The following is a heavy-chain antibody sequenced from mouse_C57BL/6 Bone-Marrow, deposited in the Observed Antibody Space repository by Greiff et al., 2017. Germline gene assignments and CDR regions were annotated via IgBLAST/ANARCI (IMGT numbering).Heavy chain of an antibody. CDR3: VRPVYYGYDVRAWFAY. CDR1: GFSFNTYA. CDR2: IRSKSNNYAT. J-gene: IGHJ3*01. V-gene: IGHV10-1*01. Sequence: EVQLVESGGGLVQPKGSLKLSCAASGFSFNTYAMNWVRQAPGKGLEWVARIRSKSNNYATYYADSVKDRFTISRDDSESMLYLQMNNLKTEDTAMYYWVRPVYYGYDVRAWFAYWGQGTLVTVSA. D-gene: IGHD2-2*01.